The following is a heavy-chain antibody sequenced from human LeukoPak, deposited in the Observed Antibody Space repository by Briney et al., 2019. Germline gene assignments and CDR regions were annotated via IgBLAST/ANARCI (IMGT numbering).Heavy chain of an antibody. CDR3: ARVNDIYYYYGMDV. D-gene: IGHD3-22*01. CDR2: IYYSGST. V-gene: IGHV4-59*01. J-gene: IGHJ6*02. CDR1: GGSISSYY. Sequence: SETLSLTCTVSGGSISSYYWSWIRQPPGKGLEWIGSIYYSGSTNYNPSLKRRVTISVDTSKNQFSLKLSSVTAADTAVYYCARVNDIYYYYGMDVWGQGTTVTVSS.